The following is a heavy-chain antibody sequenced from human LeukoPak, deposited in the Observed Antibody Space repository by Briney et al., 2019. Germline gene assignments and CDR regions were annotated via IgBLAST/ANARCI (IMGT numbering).Heavy chain of an antibody. CDR1: GFTFSSHA. D-gene: IGHD3-22*01. Sequence: GGSLRLSCAASGFTFSSHAMSWVRQAPGKGLEWVSAVSGNGGSAYYADSVKGRFTISRDNSKNTLYLQMNSLRVDDTALYYCAKGCYDSSGYYLTPFDYWGQGSPVTVSS. CDR2: VSGNGGSA. V-gene: IGHV3-23*01. J-gene: IGHJ4*02. CDR3: AKGCYDSSGYYLTPFDY.